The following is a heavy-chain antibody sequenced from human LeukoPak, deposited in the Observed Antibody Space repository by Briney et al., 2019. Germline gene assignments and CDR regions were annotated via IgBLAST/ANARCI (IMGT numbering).Heavy chain of an antibody. CDR1: GYAISSGYY. D-gene: IGHD3-22*01. V-gene: IGHV4-38-2*02. Sequence: SETLSLTCTVSGYAISSGYYWGWIRQPPGKGLEWIGRIYHSGSTSYNPPLKSRVTISVDTSKNEFSLKLSSVTAADTAVYYCARVPYYYDSSGGAFDIWGQGTMVTVSS. J-gene: IGHJ3*02. CDR2: IYHSGST. CDR3: ARVPYYYDSSGGAFDI.